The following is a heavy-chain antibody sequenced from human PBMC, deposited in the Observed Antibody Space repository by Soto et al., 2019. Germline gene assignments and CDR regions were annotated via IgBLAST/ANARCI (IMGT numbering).Heavy chain of an antibody. J-gene: IGHJ6*02. V-gene: IGHV1-69*01. Sequence: QVQLVQSGAEVRKSGSSVKVSCKAAGGTFSDYALSWVRQAPGQGLEWMGGIIPMFATTNYAQKFQGRVTITADHSATTAHMELRSLKSEDTAVYYCARGRGIGFSSTWNIYWYYNMDVWGQGTTVTVSS. D-gene: IGHD6-13*01. CDR3: ARGRGIGFSSTWNIYWYYNMDV. CDR2: IIPMFATT. CDR1: GGTFSDYA.